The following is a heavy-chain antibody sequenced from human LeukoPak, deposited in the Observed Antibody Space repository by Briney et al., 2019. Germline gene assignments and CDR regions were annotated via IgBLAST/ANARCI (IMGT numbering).Heavy chain of an antibody. CDR3: ARRVGGYGWESNPFGY. CDR1: GSSISSYY. D-gene: IGHD3-16*01. CDR2: IYYSGST. J-gene: IGHJ4*02. V-gene: IGHV4-59*08. Sequence: SETLSLTCTVSGSSISSYYWSWIRQPPGKGLEWIGYIYYSGSTNYNPSLKSRVTISVDTSKNQFSLKLSSVTAADTAVYYCARRVGGYGWESNPFGYWGQGTLVTVSS.